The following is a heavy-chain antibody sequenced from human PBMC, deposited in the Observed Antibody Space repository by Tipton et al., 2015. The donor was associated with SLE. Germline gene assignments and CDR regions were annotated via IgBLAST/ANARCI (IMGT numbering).Heavy chain of an antibody. V-gene: IGHV4-39*07. CDR3: ATSPLTL. D-gene: IGHD2-2*01. J-gene: IGHJ4*02. CDR2: ISYTGST. CDR1: GGSISSSYY. Sequence: TLSLTCTVSGGSISSSYYWGWIRPSPGKGLEWIGSISYTGSTYYNPSPKSRVTISVDMSKNQFSLKLTSVTAADTAVYYCATSPLTLWGQGTLVTVSS.